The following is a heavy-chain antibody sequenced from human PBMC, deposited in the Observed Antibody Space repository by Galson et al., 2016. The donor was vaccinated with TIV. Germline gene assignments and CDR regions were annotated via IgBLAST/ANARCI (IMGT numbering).Heavy chain of an antibody. Sequence: LRLSCAASGFNFNNYGMNWVRQAPGKGLEWVSSISGTGGSIYYADSVKGRFTISRDKSKNTLYLQMNSLRAEDTAVYYCAKDTGSQPRNWFDPWGQGTLVTVSS. CDR2: ISGTGGSI. J-gene: IGHJ5*02. D-gene: IGHD7-27*01. V-gene: IGHV3-23*01. CDR1: GFNFNNYG. CDR3: AKDTGSQPRNWFDP.